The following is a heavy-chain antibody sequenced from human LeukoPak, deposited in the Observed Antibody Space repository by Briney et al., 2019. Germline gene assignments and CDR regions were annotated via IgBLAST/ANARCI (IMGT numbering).Heavy chain of an antibody. CDR3: AREMEGDYGSGTFFDL. CDR1: GFTFSSYA. J-gene: IGHJ4*02. Sequence: PGGSLRLSCAASGFTFSSYAMSWVRQAPGKGLEWVANINEDGSNKWHLGSVRGRFTVSRDNARNSLYLQMNGLRAEDTAVYYCAREMEGDYGSGTFFDLWGQGNMVTVSS. CDR2: INEDGSNK. V-gene: IGHV3-7*03. D-gene: IGHD3-10*01.